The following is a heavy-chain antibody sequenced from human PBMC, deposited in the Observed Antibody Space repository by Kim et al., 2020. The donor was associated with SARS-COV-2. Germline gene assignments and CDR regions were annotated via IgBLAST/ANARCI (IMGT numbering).Heavy chain of an antibody. CDR1: GFTFSSYG. V-gene: IGHV3-33*05. Sequence: GGSLRLSCAASGFTFSSYGMHWVRQAPGKGLEWVAVISYDGSNKYYADSVKGRFTISRDNSKNTLYLQMNSLRAEDTAVYYCASHYYDSSGYYYARPPFDYWGQGTLVTVSS. J-gene: IGHJ4*02. CDR2: ISYDGSNK. CDR3: ASHYYDSSGYYYARPPFDY. D-gene: IGHD3-22*01.